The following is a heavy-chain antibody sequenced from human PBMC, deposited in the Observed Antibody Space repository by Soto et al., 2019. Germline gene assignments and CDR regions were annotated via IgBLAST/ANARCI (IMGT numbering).Heavy chain of an antibody. D-gene: IGHD6-19*01. CDR3: VQTTGWPGFDF. CDR2: IYGGATT. J-gene: IGHJ4*02. V-gene: IGHV3-53*01. CDR1: GLSVSSKY. Sequence: EVQLVESGGGRIQPGGSLRLSCAASGLSVSSKYMTWVRQAPGKGLEGVSVIYGGATTYDADSVKGRFTISRDNSKNTLYLQMNSLRAEDTAVYFCVQTTGWPGFDFWGQGTLVTVSS.